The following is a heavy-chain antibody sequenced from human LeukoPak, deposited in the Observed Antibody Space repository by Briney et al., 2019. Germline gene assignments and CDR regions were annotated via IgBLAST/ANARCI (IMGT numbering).Heavy chain of an antibody. D-gene: IGHD3-10*01. Sequence: PSETLSLTCSVSGASINYFYWNWIRKPPGKGLEWNGNIYFSGSTIYNPSLKSRATISVDTSKNQFSLKLNSVTAADTAVYYCARGGRSEYYGSGSHDYWGQGTLVTVSS. CDR3: ARGGRSEYYGSGSHDY. CDR2: IYFSGST. J-gene: IGHJ4*02. CDR1: GASINYFY. V-gene: IGHV4-59*12.